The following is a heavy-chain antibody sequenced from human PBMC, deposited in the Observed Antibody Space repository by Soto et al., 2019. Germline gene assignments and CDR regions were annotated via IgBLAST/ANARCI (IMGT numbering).Heavy chain of an antibody. Sequence: KPSETLSLTCIVSGGSVSSGRYYWSWIRQPPGKGLEWIGYMYYSGSTNYNPSLQSRVTISIHTSKNQFSLKLSSVTAADTAVYYCARTYVDTAMIEYYFDYWGQGTLVTVSS. CDR2: MYYSGST. CDR1: GGSVSSGRYY. V-gene: IGHV4-61*01. CDR3: ARTYVDTAMIEYYFDY. J-gene: IGHJ4*02. D-gene: IGHD5-18*01.